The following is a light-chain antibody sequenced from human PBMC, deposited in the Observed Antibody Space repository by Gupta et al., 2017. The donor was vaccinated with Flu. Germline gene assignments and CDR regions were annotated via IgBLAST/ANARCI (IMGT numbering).Light chain of an antibody. Sequence: SYVLTQPPSVPVAPGQTARITRGENNIVSKNVHWYQQKPGQAPVLVVYNDNDRPSGVPERFSGSNPGNTATLTISRVEGGDEADYYCQVWDTTSDRCVFGGGTKLTVL. V-gene: IGLV3-21*02. CDR2: NDN. CDR1: NIVSKN. J-gene: IGLJ2*01. CDR3: QVWDTTSDRCV.